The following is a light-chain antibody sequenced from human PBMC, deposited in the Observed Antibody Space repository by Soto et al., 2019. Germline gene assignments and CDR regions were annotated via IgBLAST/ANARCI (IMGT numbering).Light chain of an antibody. J-gene: IGLJ1*01. V-gene: IGLV2-11*01. CDR1: SSDIGRYNY. CDR3: CSHAGGYRFV. Sequence: QSVLTQPRSVFESPGQSVTISCTGTSSDIGRYNYVSWYQQHPGKAPKLTIYDVSQRPSGVPDRFSGSKSGNTASLTISGPQAEDESDYYCCSHAGGYRFVFGAGTKVTVL. CDR2: DVS.